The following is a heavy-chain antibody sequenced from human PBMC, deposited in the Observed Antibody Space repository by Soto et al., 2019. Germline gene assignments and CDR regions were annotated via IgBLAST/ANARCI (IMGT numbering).Heavy chain of an antibody. D-gene: IGHD3-10*01. V-gene: IGHV3-33*01. CDR3: ARDLRKGRYCDF. CDR1: GFSFSNYG. CDR2: IRSDGSNE. J-gene: IGHJ4*02. Sequence: QVQLVESGGGVVQPGRSLRLSCAASGFSFSNYGMHWVRQAPDTGLEWVALIRSDGSNEDYADSVKGRFTISRDNSKNPLYLEMNSLRAEDTAIYYCARDLRKGRYCDFWGQGTLVAVS.